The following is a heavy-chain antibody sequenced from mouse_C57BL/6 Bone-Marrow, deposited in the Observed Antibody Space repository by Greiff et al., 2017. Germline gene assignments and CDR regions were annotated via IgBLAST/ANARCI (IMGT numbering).Heavy chain of an antibody. J-gene: IGHJ3*01. CDR1: GYTFTTYP. Sequence: QVQLQQSGAELVKPGASLKMSCKASGYTFTTYPIEWMKQNHGKSLEWIGNFHPYNDDTKYNEKFKGKATLTVEKSSSTVYLELSRVTSDDSAVYYCARRCYNGNQGFAYWGQGTLVTVSA. V-gene: IGHV1-47*01. D-gene: IGHD2-1*01. CDR3: ARRCYNGNQGFAY. CDR2: FHPYNDDT.